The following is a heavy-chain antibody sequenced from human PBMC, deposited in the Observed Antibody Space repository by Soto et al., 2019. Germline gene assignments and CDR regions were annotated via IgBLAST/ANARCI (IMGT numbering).Heavy chain of an antibody. CDR3: ARAEITIFGVVIRSPFDY. J-gene: IGHJ4*02. Sequence: ASVKVSCKASGYTFTRYGISWVRQAPGHGLEWMGWISAYNGNTNYAQKLQGRVTMTTDTSTSTAYMELRSLRSDDTAVYYCARAEITIFGVVIRSPFDYWGQGTLVTVSS. CDR1: GYTFTRYG. CDR2: ISAYNGNT. V-gene: IGHV1-18*01. D-gene: IGHD3-3*01.